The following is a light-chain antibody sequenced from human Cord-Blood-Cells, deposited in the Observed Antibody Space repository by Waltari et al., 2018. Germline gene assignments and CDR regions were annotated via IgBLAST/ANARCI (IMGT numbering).Light chain of an antibody. CDR3: CAYAGSWV. V-gene: IGLV2-23*02. J-gene: IGLJ3*02. CDR2: EVS. Sequence: QSALTQPASVSGSPGQSITISCTGTSSDDGSYNLVSWYQQHPGKAPKLMIYEVSKRRSGVSSRFSVAKSGNTASLTIAGLQAEYEADYYGCAYAGSWVFGGETKLTVL. CDR1: SSDDGSYNL.